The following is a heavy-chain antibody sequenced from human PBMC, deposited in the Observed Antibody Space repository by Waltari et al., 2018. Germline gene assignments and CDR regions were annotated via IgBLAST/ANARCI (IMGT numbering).Heavy chain of an antibody. CDR2: INEDGSEK. CDR1: GFTFSSCW. V-gene: IGHV3-7*04. J-gene: IGHJ4*02. CDR3: ARADYGGSADYDY. D-gene: IGHD4-17*01. Sequence: EVQLVESGGTLVQPGGSLRLSCVASGFTFSSCWMTWVRQAPGKGLGWLANINEDGSEKFYVDSVTGRFSISRDNAKNSLYLQMNALTVEDTAVYYCARADYGGSADYDYWGQGTLVTVSS.